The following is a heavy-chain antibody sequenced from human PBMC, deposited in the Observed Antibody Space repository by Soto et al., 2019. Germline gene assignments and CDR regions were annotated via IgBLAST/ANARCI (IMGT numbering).Heavy chain of an antibody. CDR3: TTVTTVDYYFDS. CDR2: IRKKTNSYTT. V-gene: IGHV3-72*01. CDR1: GLTFSDRY. D-gene: IGHD4-17*01. J-gene: IGHJ4*02. Sequence: GSLRLSCAASGLTFSDRYMDWVRQAPGKGLEWVGRIRKKTNSYTTEYAASVKGRFIISRDDSTNSLYLQMSSLKTEDTAVYYCTTVTTVDYYFDSWGQGTLVTVSS.